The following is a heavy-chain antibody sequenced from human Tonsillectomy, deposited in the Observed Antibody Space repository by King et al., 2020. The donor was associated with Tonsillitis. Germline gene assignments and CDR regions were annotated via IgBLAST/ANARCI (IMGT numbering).Heavy chain of an antibody. CDR3: AREREPFGWEILRHYYYYGMDV. CDR1: GFTFSSYV. CDR2: LSYDGRNK. Sequence: QLVQSGGGVVQPGRSLRLSCAASGFTFSSYVMHWVRQAPGKGREWVSILSYDGRNKYYADSVKGRFPISRDNSKNMLYLQINSLRAEDTAVYYCAREREPFGWEILRHYYYYGMDVWGQGTTVTVSS. D-gene: IGHD1-26*01. V-gene: IGHV3-30*04. J-gene: IGHJ6*02.